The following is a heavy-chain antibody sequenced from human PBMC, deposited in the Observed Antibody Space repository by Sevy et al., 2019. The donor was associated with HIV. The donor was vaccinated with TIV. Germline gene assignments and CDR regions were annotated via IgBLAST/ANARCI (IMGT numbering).Heavy chain of an antibody. Sequence: SETLSLTCTVSGGSINSGAYYWSWIRQHPGKGLEWIGYIYYSGTTYYNPSLKSRVTLSVDMSKDQFSLKLSSVTAADTAVYYCARGFDSSGYYWGVGAFDIWGQGTMVTVSS. V-gene: IGHV4-31*03. CDR3: ARGFDSSGYYWGVGAFDI. D-gene: IGHD3-22*01. J-gene: IGHJ3*02. CDR1: GGSINSGAYY. CDR2: IYYSGTT.